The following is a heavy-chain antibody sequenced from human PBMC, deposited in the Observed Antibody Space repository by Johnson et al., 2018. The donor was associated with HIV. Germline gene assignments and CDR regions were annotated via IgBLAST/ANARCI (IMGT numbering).Heavy chain of an antibody. Sequence: VLLLESGGGLVQPGGSLRLSCPASGFTFSDYWMKWVRQAPGKGLEWVATIKQDGSETYYVDSVKGRFTISRDNAKNLLFLQMNSLRAEDTAVYYCGFDIWGQGTMVTVSS. CDR1: GFTFSDYW. J-gene: IGHJ3*02. V-gene: IGHV3-7*05. CDR3: GFDI. CDR2: IKQDGSET.